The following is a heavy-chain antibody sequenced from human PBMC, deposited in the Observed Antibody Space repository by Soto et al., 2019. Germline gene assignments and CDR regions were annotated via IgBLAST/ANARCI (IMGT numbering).Heavy chain of an antibody. J-gene: IGHJ6*02. CDR3: AKGPLCSGGSCYARYYYYGMDV. CDR1: GFPFSSYA. CDR2: ISGSGGST. D-gene: IGHD2-15*01. Sequence: PGGSLSLSCAASGFPFSSYAMSWVRQAPGKGLEWVSAISGSGGSTYYADSVKGRFTISRDNSKNTLYLQMNSLRAEDTAVYYCAKGPLCSGGSCYARYYYYGMDVWGQGTTVTVSS. V-gene: IGHV3-23*01.